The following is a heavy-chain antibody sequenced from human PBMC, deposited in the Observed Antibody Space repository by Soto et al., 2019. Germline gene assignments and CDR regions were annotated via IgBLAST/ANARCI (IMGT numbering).Heavy chain of an antibody. V-gene: IGHV2-70*04. D-gene: IGHD1-26*01. CDR3: ARMRGISGSYYNYYYGMDV. CDR1: GFSLRTSGMR. CDR2: IDWDDDK. Sequence: SGPTLVNTTQTLTLTCTFSGFSLRTSGMRVSWIRQPPGKALEWLARIDWDDDKFYSTSLKARLTISKDTSKNQVVLTMTNMDHVDTDSYYGARMRGISGSYYNYYYGMDVRGQGTTVTVSS. J-gene: IGHJ6*02.